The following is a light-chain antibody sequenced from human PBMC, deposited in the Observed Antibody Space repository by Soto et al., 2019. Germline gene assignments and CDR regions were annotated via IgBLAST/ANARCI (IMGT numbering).Light chain of an antibody. CDR2: GAS. J-gene: IGKJ1*01. CDR1: QSITNY. Sequence: DIPMTQSPSSLSASVGDRVTITCRASQSITNYLNWYQQKPGKAPKLLIYGASTLQSGVPSRFSGSGSGTDFTLTITSLQPEDFASYYCQQSYSMPRTFGQGTKVEIK. CDR3: QQSYSMPRT. V-gene: IGKV1-39*01.